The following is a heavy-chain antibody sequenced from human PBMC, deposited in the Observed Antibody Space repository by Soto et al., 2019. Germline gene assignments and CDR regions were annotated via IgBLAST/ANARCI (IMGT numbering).Heavy chain of an antibody. CDR1: GFTFSSYA. CDR2: ISGRGART. D-gene: IGHD3-9*01. Sequence: EVQLLESGGGLVQPGGSLRLSCAASGFTFSSYAMSWVRQAPGKGLEWVSAISGRGARTYYADSVKGRFTISRDNSQNTLYLQMNSLRAEDTAVYYCAHFDWFIDYWGQGTLVTVSS. CDR3: AHFDWFIDY. V-gene: IGHV3-23*01. J-gene: IGHJ4*02.